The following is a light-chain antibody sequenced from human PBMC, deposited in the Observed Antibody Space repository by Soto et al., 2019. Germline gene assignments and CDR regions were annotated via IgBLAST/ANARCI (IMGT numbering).Light chain of an antibody. Sequence: EIPVTQSPSSLSASVGDRVTITCRASQNVGNHLNWYQQKSGQAPKMLFSRATTLQTGVPSGFSASGSGTEYTLTISSLQPEAFATYFCQQTHLSPPTFGQGTKV. J-gene: IGKJ1*01. CDR3: QQTHLSPPT. V-gene: IGKV1-39*01. CDR2: RAT. CDR1: QNVGNH.